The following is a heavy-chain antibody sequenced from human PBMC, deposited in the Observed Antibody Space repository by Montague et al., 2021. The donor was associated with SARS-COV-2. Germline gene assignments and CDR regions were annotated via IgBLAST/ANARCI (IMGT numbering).Heavy chain of an antibody. J-gene: IGHJ4*02. CDR1: GFTFSAFS. V-gene: IGHV3-30*04. CDR3: ARAYYDGISGRLDQ. Sequence: SLRLSCAVSGFTFSAFSMIWVRQPPGKGLESVALISHDGFEEHCADSMKGRFTISRDNSQNTLFLQMNRLRPEDTAMYYCARAYYDGISGRLDQWGQRTLVTVSS. D-gene: IGHD3-22*01. CDR2: ISHDGFEE.